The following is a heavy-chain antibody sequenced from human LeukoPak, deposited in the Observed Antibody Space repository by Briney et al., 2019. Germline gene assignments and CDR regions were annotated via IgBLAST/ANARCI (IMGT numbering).Heavy chain of an antibody. Sequence: QTGGSLRLSCAASGFTFSSYAMSWVRQAPGKGLEWVSSITSSGGSTYYAGSVKGQFTISRDYSKNTVYLQMNSLRAEDTAVYYCAKDRPNYYDSSGHYYRRNGDYWGQGTLVTVSS. CDR1: GFTFSSYA. CDR2: ITSSGGST. CDR3: AKDRPNYYDSSGHYYRRNGDY. D-gene: IGHD3-22*01. V-gene: IGHV3-23*01. J-gene: IGHJ4*02.